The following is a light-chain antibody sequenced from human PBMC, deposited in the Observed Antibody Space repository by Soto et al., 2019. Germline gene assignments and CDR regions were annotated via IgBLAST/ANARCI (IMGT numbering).Light chain of an antibody. Sequence: VVRSQSPLSVPVTLGQRASISCRSKQSLVHSDGIAYFSWFQQRPGRSPRRXXYKVSNRDSGVPARFSGSGSGTDFALKISRVEHEDVGVYDGMQGTHWTITFGQGTRLEIK. CDR1: QSLVHSDGIAY. CDR2: KVS. CDR3: MQGTHWTIT. J-gene: IGKJ5*01. V-gene: IGKV2-30*02.